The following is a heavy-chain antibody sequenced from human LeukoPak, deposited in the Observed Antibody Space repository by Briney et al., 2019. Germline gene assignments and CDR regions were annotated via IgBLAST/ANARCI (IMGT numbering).Heavy chain of an antibody. CDR2: ISGSGGST. Sequence: GGSLRLSCAASGFTFSSYAMSWVRQAPGKGLEWVSAISGSGGSTYYADSVKGRFTISRDNSKNTLYLQMNSLRAEDTAVYYCARVNSGSYYEGYFDYWGQGTLLTVSS. J-gene: IGHJ4*02. CDR1: GFTFSSYA. D-gene: IGHD1-26*01. CDR3: ARVNSGSYYEGYFDY. V-gene: IGHV3-23*01.